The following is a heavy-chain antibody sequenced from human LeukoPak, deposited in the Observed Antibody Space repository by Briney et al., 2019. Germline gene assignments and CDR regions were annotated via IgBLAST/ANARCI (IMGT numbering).Heavy chain of an antibody. CDR2: IYYSGST. CDR1: GGSVSSSSYY. Sequence: SETLSLTCTVSGGSVSSSSYYWGWIRQPPGKGLEWIGSIYYSGSTYYNPSLKSRVTISVDTSKNQFSLKLSSVTAADTAVYYCARGIDDSSGYYPFGYWGQGTLVTVSS. J-gene: IGHJ4*02. CDR3: ARGIDDSSGYYPFGY. V-gene: IGHV4-39*07. D-gene: IGHD3-22*01.